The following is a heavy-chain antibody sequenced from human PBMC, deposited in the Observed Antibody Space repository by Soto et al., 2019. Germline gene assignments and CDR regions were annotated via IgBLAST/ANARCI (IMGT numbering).Heavy chain of an antibody. J-gene: IGHJ4*02. CDR2: IYYSGST. CDR1: GGSISSSSYY. D-gene: IGHD6-6*01. CDR3: ASPEYSSSWGWSFDE. V-gene: IGHV4-39*01. Sequence: SETLSLTCTVSGGSISSSSYYWGWIRQPPGKGLEWIGSIYYSGSTYYNPSLKSRVTISVDTSKNQFSLKLSSVTAADTAVYYCASPEYSSSWGWSFDEWGQGTLVTVTS.